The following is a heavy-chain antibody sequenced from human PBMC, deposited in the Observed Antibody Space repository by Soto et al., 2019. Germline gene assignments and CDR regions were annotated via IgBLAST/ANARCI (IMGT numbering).Heavy chain of an antibody. CDR1: GNTFTNYY. J-gene: IGHJ4*02. D-gene: IGHD2-21*02. CDR2: INPSGGHT. V-gene: IGHV1-46*01. CDR3: ARGGHVVVVTAAFDY. Sequence: QVQLMQSGAEVKKPGASVKVSCKASGNTFTNYYIHWVRQAPGQGLEWMGTINPSGGHTTYAQKFLGRVTMTRDTFTSTLYMELTRLRSEDTAVYYCARGGHVVVVTAAFDYWGQGTLVTVSS.